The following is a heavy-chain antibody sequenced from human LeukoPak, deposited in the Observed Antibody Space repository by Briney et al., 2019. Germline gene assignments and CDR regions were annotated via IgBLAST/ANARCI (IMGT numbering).Heavy chain of an antibody. Sequence: GGSLRLSCTVSGFTVSINSMSWVRQAPGKGLEWVSVIYTGGTAAYTDSVKGRFTISRDTSKNTLYLQMNSLTVEDTAVYYCARGHGQWGQGTLVTVSS. V-gene: IGHV3-66*01. CDR1: GFTVSINS. J-gene: IGHJ4*02. CDR2: IYTGGTA. CDR3: ARGHGQ.